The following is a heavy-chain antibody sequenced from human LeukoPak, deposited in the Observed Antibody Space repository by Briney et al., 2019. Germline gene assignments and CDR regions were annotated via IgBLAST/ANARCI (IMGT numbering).Heavy chain of an antibody. CDR3: ARGYHLGRSAYYYMDV. D-gene: IGHD7-27*01. J-gene: IGHJ6*03. V-gene: IGHV1-3*03. Sequence: ASVKVSCKASGYTFTSYAIHWVRQAPGQRLEWMGWISPDNGNTKYSQEFQGRVIITRDTSASTAYMELSSLRSEDMALYYCARGYHLGRSAYYYMDVWGKGTSVTVSS. CDR1: GYTFTSYA. CDR2: ISPDNGNT.